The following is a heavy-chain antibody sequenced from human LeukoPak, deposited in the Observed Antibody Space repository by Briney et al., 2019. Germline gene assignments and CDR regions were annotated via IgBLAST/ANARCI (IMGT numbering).Heavy chain of an antibody. CDR1: GFTFSSYA. CDR3: AKGEVVVVPAAGGLYAFDI. Sequence: GGSLRLSCAASGFTFSSYAMHWVRQAPGKGLEWVTVISYDGSNKYYADSVKGRFTISRDNSKNTLYPQMNSLRAEDTAVYYCAKGEVVVVPAAGGLYAFDIWGQGTMVTVSS. D-gene: IGHD2-2*01. V-gene: IGHV3-30-3*01. J-gene: IGHJ3*02. CDR2: ISYDGSNK.